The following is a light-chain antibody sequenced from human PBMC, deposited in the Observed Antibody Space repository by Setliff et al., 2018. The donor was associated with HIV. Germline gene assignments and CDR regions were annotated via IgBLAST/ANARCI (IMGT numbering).Light chain of an antibody. V-gene: IGLV2-11*01. J-gene: IGLJ1*01. CDR1: TSDFPNYDY. CDR2: EVS. CDR3: ASYAGSNTYV. Sequence: QSVLSQPRSVSGSPGQSITISCTGITSDFPNYDYVSWYQQHPGKAPKLMIFEVSKRPSGVPDRFSGSKSGNTASLTVSGLQAEDEADYYCASYAGSNTYVFGTGTKVTVL.